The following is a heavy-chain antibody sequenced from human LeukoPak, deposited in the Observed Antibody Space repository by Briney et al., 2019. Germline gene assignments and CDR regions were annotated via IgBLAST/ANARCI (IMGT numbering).Heavy chain of an antibody. V-gene: IGHV3-7*01. CDR1: GFTFSSYW. CDR2: IKQDGNEK. J-gene: IGHJ3*02. Sequence: GGSLRLSCAASGFTFSSYWMNWVRQAPGKGLEWVANIKQDGNEKYYVDSVKGRFTISRDNAKNSLYLQMDSLRVEDTAVYYCARPITVSGATDGFDIWGQGTVVTVSS. D-gene: IGHD3-3*01. CDR3: ARPITVSGATDGFDI.